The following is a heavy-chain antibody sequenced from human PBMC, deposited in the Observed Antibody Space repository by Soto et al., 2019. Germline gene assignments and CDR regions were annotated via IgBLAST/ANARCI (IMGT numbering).Heavy chain of an antibody. D-gene: IGHD3-10*01. J-gene: IGHJ4*02. CDR1: GYTLTELS. CDR2: FDPEDGET. V-gene: IGHV1-24*01. CDR3: ATHYGSGTLPFDY. Sequence: ASVKVSFKVSGYTLTELSMHWVRQAPGKGLEWMGGFDPEDGETIYAQKFQGRVTMTEDTSTDTAYMELSSLRSEDTAVYYCATHYGSGTLPFDYWGQGTLVTVSS.